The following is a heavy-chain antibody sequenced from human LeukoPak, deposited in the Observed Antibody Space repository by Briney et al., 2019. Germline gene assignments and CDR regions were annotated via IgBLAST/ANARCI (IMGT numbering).Heavy chain of an antibody. CDR3: ARGTTGIYLKYYFDY. D-gene: IGHD1-26*01. J-gene: IGHJ4*02. V-gene: IGHV4-59*08. CDR1: GGSISSYY. CDR2: IYYSGST. Sequence: ASETLSLTCTVSGGSISSYYWSWIRQPPGKGLEWIGYIYYSGSTNYNPSLKSRVTISGDTSKNQFSLKLSSVTAADTAVYYCARGTTGIYLKYYFDYWGQGTLVTVSS.